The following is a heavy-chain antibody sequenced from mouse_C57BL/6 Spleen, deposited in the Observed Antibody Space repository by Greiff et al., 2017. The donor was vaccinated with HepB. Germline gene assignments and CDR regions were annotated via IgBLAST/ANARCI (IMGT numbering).Heavy chain of an antibody. D-gene: IGHD1-1*02. V-gene: IGHV5-6*01. Sequence: EVMLVESGGDLVKPGGSLKLSCAASGFTFSSYGMSWVRQTPDKRLEWVATISSGGSYTYYPDSVKGRVTISRDNAKNTLYLQMSSLKSEDTAMYYCARHYGGYFDYWGQGTTLTVSS. J-gene: IGHJ2*01. CDR2: ISSGGSYT. CDR3: ARHYGGYFDY. CDR1: GFTFSSYG.